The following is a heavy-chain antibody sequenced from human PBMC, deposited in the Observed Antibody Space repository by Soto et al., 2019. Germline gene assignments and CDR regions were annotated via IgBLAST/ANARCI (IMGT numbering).Heavy chain of an antibody. D-gene: IGHD3-22*01. Sequence: PSETLSLTCAVSGGSISSSDWWSWVRQPPGKGLEWIGEIYHTGSTDYNPSLKSRVSMSVDKSNNQFSLKLSSVTAADTAVYYCARASRGSSGYTTIFLIDYWGQGALVTVSS. J-gene: IGHJ4*02. V-gene: IGHV4-4*02. CDR2: IYHTGST. CDR3: ARASRGSSGYTTIFLIDY. CDR1: GGSISSSDW.